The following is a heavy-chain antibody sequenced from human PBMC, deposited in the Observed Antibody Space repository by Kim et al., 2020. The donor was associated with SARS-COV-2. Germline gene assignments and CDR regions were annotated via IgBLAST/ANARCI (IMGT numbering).Heavy chain of an antibody. V-gene: IGHV3-33*01. J-gene: IGHJ4*02. CDR3: ARGGGVKYWRFDY. D-gene: IGHD3-16*01. Sequence: YADSVKGRFTISRDNSKNTLYLQMNSLRAEDTAVYYCARGGGVKYWRFDYWGQGTLVTVSS.